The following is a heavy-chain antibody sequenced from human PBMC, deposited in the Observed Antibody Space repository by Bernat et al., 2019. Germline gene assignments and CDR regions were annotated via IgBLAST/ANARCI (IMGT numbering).Heavy chain of an antibody. V-gene: IGHV4-34*01. CDR1: GGSFSGYY. Sequence: QVQLQQWGAGLLKPSETLSLTCAVYGGSFSGYYWSWIRQPPGKGLEWIGKINHSGSTNYNPSLKSRVTISVDTSKNQFSLKLSSVTAADTAVYYCARPRDGGKRWFDPWGQGTLVTVSS. CDR3: ARPRDGGKRWFDP. D-gene: IGHD3-16*01. J-gene: IGHJ5*02. CDR2: INHSGST.